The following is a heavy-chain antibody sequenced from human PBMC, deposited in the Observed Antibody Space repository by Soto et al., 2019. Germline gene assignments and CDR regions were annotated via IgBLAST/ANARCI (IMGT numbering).Heavy chain of an antibody. CDR3: ALQDSNYYYYYYMDV. V-gene: IGHV1-69*02. D-gene: IGHD2-15*01. J-gene: IGHJ6*03. CDR1: GGTFSSYI. Sequence: QVQLVQSGAEVTKPGSSVKVSCKASGGTFSSYIISWVRQAPGQGLEWMGRIIPILGIANYAQKFQGRVTITADKSTSTAYMELSSLRSEDTAVYYCALQDSNYYYYYYMDVWGKGTTVTVSS. CDR2: IIPILGIA.